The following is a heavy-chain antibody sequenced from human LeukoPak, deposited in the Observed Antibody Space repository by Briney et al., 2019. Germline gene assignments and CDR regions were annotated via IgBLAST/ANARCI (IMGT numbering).Heavy chain of an antibody. CDR2: IYHSGST. CDR1: GGSISSSNW. D-gene: IGHD3-10*01. V-gene: IGHV4-4*02. J-gene: IGHJ4*02. Sequence: SETLSLTCAVSGGSISSSNWWSWVRQPPGKGLEWIGEIYHSGSTNYNPSLKSRVTISVDKSKNQFSLKLSSVTAADTAVYYCARASITMVRGFDYWGQGTLVTVSS. CDR3: ARASITMVRGFDY.